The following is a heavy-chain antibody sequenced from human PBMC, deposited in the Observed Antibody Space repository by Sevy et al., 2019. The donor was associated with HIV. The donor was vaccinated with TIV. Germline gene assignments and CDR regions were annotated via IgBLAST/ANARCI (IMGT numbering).Heavy chain of an antibody. V-gene: IGHV3-11*01. CDR2: ISSSGGTI. J-gene: IGHJ4*02. CDR1: GFTFSDYY. CDR3: ARVPDYLSVNDY. D-gene: IGHD3-16*01. Sequence: GGSLRLSCAASGFTFSDYYMSWIRQAPGKGLEGVSYISSSGGTIYYADSVKGRFTISRDNAKNSLYLQMNSLRAEDTAVYYCARVPDYLSVNDYWGQGTLVTVSS.